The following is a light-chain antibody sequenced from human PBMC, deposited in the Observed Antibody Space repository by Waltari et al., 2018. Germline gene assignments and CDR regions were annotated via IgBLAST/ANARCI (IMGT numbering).Light chain of an antibody. CDR3: AAWDDSLTGPV. V-gene: IGLV1-47*02. CDR1: SSNVGTNY. J-gene: IGLJ3*02. CDR2: TND. Sequence: QSALTQPPSASGAPGQTVTISCSGSSSNVGTNYVFWSRQLPGTAPKLLISTNDRRPSGFPDRFSGSKSGTSASLAISGLRSEDEATYYCAAWDDSLTGPVFGGGTRVTVL.